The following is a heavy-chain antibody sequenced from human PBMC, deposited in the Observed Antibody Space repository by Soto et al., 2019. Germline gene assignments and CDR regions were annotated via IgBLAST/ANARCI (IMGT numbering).Heavy chain of an antibody. CDR2: ISSKGSYI. CDR3: GRDRSHYAGVGKIDP. J-gene: IGHJ5*02. D-gene: IGHD3-10*01. Sequence: DVQLVESGGGLVKPGGSLRLSCAASGFNFSTYGMNWVRQAPGKGLEWVSSISSKGSYIYYTPSVKGRFTISRDNAKNSVHLQMNSLRAEDTAVYYCGRDRSHYAGVGKIDPWGQGTLVAVSS. V-gene: IGHV3-21*02. CDR1: GFNFSTYG.